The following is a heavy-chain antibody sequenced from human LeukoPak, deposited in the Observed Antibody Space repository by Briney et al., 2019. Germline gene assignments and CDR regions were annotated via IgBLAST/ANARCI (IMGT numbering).Heavy chain of an antibody. J-gene: IGHJ4*02. CDR2: ISAYNGNT. CDR1: GYTFTSYG. Sequence: ASVKVSCKASGYTFTSYGISWVRQAPGQGLEWMGWISAYNGNTNYAQKLQGRVTMTTDTSTSTAYMELSSLRSEDTAVYYCATVPYRDIIILPAANFDFWGQGTLVTVSS. V-gene: IGHV1-18*01. D-gene: IGHD2-2*01. CDR3: ATVPYRDIIILPAANFDF.